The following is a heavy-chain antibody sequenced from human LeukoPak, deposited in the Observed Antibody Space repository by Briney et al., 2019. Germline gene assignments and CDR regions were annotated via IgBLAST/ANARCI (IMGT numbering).Heavy chain of an antibody. D-gene: IGHD5-18*01. CDR3: ARTTEGGYTYDYFYYYYMDV. CDR1: GGSISSYY. J-gene: IGHJ6*03. CDR2: IYYSGST. Sequence: SESLSLTCTVSGGSISSYYWSWIRQPPGKGLEWIGYIYYSGSTNYNPSLKSRVTISVDTSKNQFSLKLSSVTAADTAVYYCARTTEGGYTYDYFYYYYMDVWGKGTTVTISS. V-gene: IGHV4-59*01.